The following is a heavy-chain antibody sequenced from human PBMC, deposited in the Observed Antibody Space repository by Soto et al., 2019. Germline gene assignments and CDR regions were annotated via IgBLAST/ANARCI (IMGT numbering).Heavy chain of an antibody. CDR2: IFYDGSNK. Sequence: GGSLRLSXAASGFTFSSYGMHWVRQAPGKGLEWVAVIFYDGSNKYYADSVKGRFTISRDISKNTLYLQMNSLRAEDTAVYYCARGRGYSGYDSDYWGQGTLVTVSS. CDR1: GFTFSSYG. V-gene: IGHV3-33*01. J-gene: IGHJ4*02. CDR3: ARGRGYSGYDSDY. D-gene: IGHD5-12*01.